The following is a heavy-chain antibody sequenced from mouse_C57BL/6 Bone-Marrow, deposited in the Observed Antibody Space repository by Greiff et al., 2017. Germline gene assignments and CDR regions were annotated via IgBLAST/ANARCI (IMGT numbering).Heavy chain of an antibody. CDR1: GFTFSSYG. V-gene: IGHV5-6*02. D-gene: IGHD2-10*02. CDR3: ARREYVTCAY. Sequence: EVKLMESGGDLVKPGGSLKLSCAASGFTFSSYGMSWVRQTPDKRLEWVATISSGGSYTYSPDSVKGRFTISRDNAKNTLYLQMSSLKSEDTAMYYCARREYVTCAYWGQGTLVTVSA. CDR2: ISSGGSYT. J-gene: IGHJ3*01.